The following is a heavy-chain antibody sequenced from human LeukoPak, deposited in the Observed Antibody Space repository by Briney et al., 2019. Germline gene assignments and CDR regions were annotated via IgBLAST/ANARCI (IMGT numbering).Heavy chain of an antibody. J-gene: IGHJ4*02. CDR3: ARQLRGEAVAGHLQPFDY. CDR2: IYYSGST. Sequence: LETLSLTCTVSGGSISSYYWNWIRQPPGKGLEWIGYIYYSGSTNYNPSLKSRVTISVDTSKNQFSLKLRSVTAADTAVYFCARQLRGEAVAGHLQPFDYWGQGTLVTVSS. CDR1: GGSISSYY. D-gene: IGHD6-19*01. V-gene: IGHV4-59*08.